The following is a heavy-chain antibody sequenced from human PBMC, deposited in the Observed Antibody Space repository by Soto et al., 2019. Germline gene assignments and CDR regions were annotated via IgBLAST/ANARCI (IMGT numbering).Heavy chain of an antibody. CDR3: ARNHYGGNLHYYYGMDV. D-gene: IGHD4-17*01. CDR1: GYSFTNYL. Sequence: GESLNISCKGSGYSFTNYLIGWVRQMPGGGLEWMGIIYPGDSDTRYSPSFQGQVTISADKSISTAYLQWSSLKASDTAMYYCARNHYGGNLHYYYGMDVWGQGTTVTVSS. V-gene: IGHV5-51*01. J-gene: IGHJ6*02. CDR2: IYPGDSDT.